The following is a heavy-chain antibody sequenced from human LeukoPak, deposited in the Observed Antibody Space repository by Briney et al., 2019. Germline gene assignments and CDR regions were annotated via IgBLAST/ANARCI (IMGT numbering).Heavy chain of an antibody. D-gene: IGHD3-3*01. CDR3: AKRGYDFWSGYYPSYFDY. CDR1: GFTFSSYA. J-gene: IGHJ4*02. CDR2: ISGSGGST. Sequence: GGSLRLSCAASGFTFSSYAMSWVRQAPGKGLEWVSAISGSGGSTYYADSVKGRFTISRDNSKNTLYLQMNSLRAEDTAVYYCAKRGYDFWSGYYPSYFDYWGQGTLVTVSS. V-gene: IGHV3-23*01.